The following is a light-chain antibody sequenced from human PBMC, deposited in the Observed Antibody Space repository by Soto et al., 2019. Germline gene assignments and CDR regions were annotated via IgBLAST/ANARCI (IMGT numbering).Light chain of an antibody. CDR3: QQYGPSPMYT. V-gene: IGKV3-15*01. Sequence: EIVMTQSPATLSVSPGEGATLSCRASQGIGSTLAWYQQKPGQTPRLLIYDASTRATGVPARFSGSASGTEFTLTITSLQSEDFAVYYCQQYGPSPMYTFGQGTNLEIK. CDR1: QGIGST. J-gene: IGKJ2*01. CDR2: DAS.